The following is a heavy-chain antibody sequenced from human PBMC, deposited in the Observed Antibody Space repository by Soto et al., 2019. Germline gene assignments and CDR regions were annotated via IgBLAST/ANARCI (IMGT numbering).Heavy chain of an antibody. CDR3: ARESGGATATLDYYYFYMDV. CDR2: INPNGGVT. Sequence: QVQLVQSGAEVRKPGASVTVSCRSSGDSFNDYYIHWVRQAPGQGFGWMGWINPNGGVTKYAQKFQGWVSMTRDTSIRTVYMQLSRLRSDDTAVYYCARESGGATATLDYYYFYMDVWGTGTTVTVSS. CDR1: GDSFNDYY. V-gene: IGHV1-2*04. J-gene: IGHJ6*03. D-gene: IGHD5-12*01.